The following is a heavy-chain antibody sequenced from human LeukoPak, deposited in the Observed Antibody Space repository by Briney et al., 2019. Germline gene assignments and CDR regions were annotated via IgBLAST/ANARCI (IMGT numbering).Heavy chain of an antibody. CDR2: INPNSGGTNPNSGAT. J-gene: IGHJ4*02. V-gene: IGHV1-2*02. D-gene: IGHD3-10*01. CDR3: ARDMRRGRDYYGSGTLEY. CDR1: GYTFITYG. Sequence: GASVKVSCKASGYTFITYGITWVRQAPGQGLEWMGWINPNSGGTNPNSGATNYAQKFQGRVTMTRDTSISTAYMELSRLTSDDTAVYYCARDMRRGRDYYGSGTLEYWGQGTLVTVSS.